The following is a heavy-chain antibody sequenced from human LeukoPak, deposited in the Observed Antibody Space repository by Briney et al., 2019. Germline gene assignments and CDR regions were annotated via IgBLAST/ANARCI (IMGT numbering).Heavy chain of an antibody. V-gene: IGHV4-59*12. D-gene: IGHD3-9*01. CDR1: GGSISSYY. CDR3: ARDGPSFYGRYDILTGYQRPPYYFDY. Sequence: SETLSLTCTVSGGSISSYYWSWIRQPPGKGLEWGGYIFFSGRTNYNTSLKSRVTISVDTSKNQFSLKLTSVTAADTAVYDCARDGPSFYGRYDILTGYQRPPYYFDYWGQGTLVTVSS. J-gene: IGHJ4*02. CDR2: IFFSGRT.